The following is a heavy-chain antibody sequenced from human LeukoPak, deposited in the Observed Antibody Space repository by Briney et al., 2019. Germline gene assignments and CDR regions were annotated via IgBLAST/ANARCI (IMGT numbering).Heavy chain of an antibody. CDR1: GLTFSNYA. CDR2: ISGSGGST. J-gene: IGHJ2*01. Sequence: GGSLRLSCAASGLTFSNYAMSWVRQAPGKGLEWVSGISGSGGSTYYADSVKGRLTISRDNSKNTLYLQMDSLRAEDTAVYYCAKVGIRISMIVVVFTTADDWYFDLWGRGTLVTVSS. V-gene: IGHV3-23*01. D-gene: IGHD3-22*01. CDR3: AKVGIRISMIVVVFTTADDWYFDL.